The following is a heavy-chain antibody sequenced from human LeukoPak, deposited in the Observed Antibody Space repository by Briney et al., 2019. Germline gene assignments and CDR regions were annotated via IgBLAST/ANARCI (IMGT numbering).Heavy chain of an antibody. CDR3: ARDRGLGVVPTGD. J-gene: IGHJ4*02. V-gene: IGHV1-2*02. CDR1: GYTFTGYY. D-gene: IGHD3-3*01. CDR2: INPNSGGT. Sequence: ASVKVSCKASGYTFTGYYMHWVRQAPGQGLEWMGWINPNSGGTNYAQKFQGRVTMTRDTSISTAYMELSRLRSDDTAVYYCARDRGLGVVPTGDWGQVTLVTVSS.